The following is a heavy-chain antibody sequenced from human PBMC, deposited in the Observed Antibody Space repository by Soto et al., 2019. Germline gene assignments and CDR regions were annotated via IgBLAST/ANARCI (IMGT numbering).Heavy chain of an antibody. CDR2: IKQDGSEE. CDR3: AMLYADFWGGLP. V-gene: IGHV3-7*01. D-gene: IGHD3-3*01. CDR1: GFTFSSYW. Sequence: EVQLVESGGNLVQPGGSLRLSGAASGFTFSSYWMSWVRQAPGKGLEWVANIKQDGSEEYYLDSVEGRFGISRDNAKNSLDPQNHSLRAGDTAVYYLAMLYADFWGGLPLGQGTLVTVSS. J-gene: IGHJ5*02.